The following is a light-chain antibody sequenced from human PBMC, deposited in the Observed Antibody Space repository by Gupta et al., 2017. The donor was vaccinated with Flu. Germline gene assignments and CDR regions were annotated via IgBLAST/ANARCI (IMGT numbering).Light chain of an antibody. CDR2: AAS. CDR1: QDISSW. CDR3: LQVNSFPYS. Sequence: DIQMTQSPSSVSASVGDRVTITCRASQDISSWLVWYQQKPGKAPKLLIYAASSLQSGVPSRFSGSRSGTDFTLTISSLQPEDFATDYCLQVNSFPYSFGQGTKLEIK. V-gene: IGKV1-12*01. J-gene: IGKJ2*03.